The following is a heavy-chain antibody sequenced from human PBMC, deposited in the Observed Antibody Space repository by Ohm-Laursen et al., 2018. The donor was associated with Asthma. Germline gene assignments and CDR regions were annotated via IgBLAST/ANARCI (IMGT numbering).Heavy chain of an antibody. Sequence: SLRLSCTASGFTFSSYSMNWVRQAPGKGLEWVSSISSSSSYIYHADSVKGRFTISRDNAKNSLYLQMNSLRAEDTAVYYCARVGSLVVVIAQNWFDPWGQGTLVTVSS. CDR1: GFTFSSYS. CDR2: ISSSSSYI. D-gene: IGHD2-21*01. CDR3: ARVGSLVVVIAQNWFDP. J-gene: IGHJ5*02. V-gene: IGHV3-21*01.